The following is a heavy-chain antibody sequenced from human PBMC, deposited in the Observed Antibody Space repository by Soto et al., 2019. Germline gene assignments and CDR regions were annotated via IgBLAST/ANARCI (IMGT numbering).Heavy chain of an antibody. V-gene: IGHV1-69*13. D-gene: IGHD3-3*01. CDR3: ARSEFVEFFLGSF. CDR2: IIPIFGTP. CDR1: GGTFSSYA. Sequence: GASVKVSCKASGGTFSSYAISWVRQAPGQGLEWMGGIIPIFGTPYYAQKFEDRVTITADESTSTAYMELSSLRSEDTAVYYCARSEFVEFFLGSFWGQGTLVTVSS. J-gene: IGHJ4*02.